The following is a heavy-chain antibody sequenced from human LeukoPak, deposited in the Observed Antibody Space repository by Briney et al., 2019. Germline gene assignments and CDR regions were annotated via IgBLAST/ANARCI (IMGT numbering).Heavy chain of an antibody. Sequence: GGSLRLSCAASGFSVSDTHMSWFRQAPGKGLEWVSAMYTGGTTYYTDSVTGRFTISRERSKNTLYLQMNSLRFEDTAVYYCAKDEVASGGGLASWGEGTLVTVSS. CDR2: MYTGGTT. V-gene: IGHV3-53*01. J-gene: IGHJ4*02. D-gene: IGHD3-10*01. CDR3: AKDEVASGGGLAS. CDR1: GFSVSDTH.